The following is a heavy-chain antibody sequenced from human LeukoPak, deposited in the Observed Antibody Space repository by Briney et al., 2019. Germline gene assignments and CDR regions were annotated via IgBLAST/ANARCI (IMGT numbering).Heavy chain of an antibody. J-gene: IGHJ4*02. V-gene: IGHV3-30*02. CDR2: IRYDGSNK. Sequence: GGSLRLSCAASGFTFSSYGMHWVRQAPGKGLEWVAFIRYDGSNKYYADSVKGRFTISRDSSKNTLYLQMNSLRAEDTAVYYCAKGDPYSGYDEDYWGQGTLVTVSS. CDR3: AKGDPYSGYDEDY. D-gene: IGHD5-12*01. CDR1: GFTFSSYG.